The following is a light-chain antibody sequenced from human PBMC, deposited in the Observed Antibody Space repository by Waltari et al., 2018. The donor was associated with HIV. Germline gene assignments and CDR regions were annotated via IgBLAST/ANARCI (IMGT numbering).Light chain of an antibody. V-gene: IGLV2-14*01. Sequence: QSALTQPASVSGSPGQSITISCTGTSNDVGGYKYVSWYQQHPGKAPKVVIYEGSNRPSGVSNRFSGSKSGNTASLTISGLQAEDEADYYCSSYASTSSRVFGGGTKLTVL. J-gene: IGLJ3*02. CDR3: SSYASTSSRV. CDR1: SNDVGGYKY. CDR2: EGS.